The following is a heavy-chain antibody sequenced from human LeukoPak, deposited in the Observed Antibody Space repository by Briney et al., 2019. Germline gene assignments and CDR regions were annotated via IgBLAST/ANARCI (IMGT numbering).Heavy chain of an antibody. D-gene: IGHD3-3*01. CDR1: GYTFTSYG. CDR3: ARDVIGYDFWSGYSNAFDI. CDR2: ISAYNGNT. J-gene: IGHJ3*02. Sequence: GASVKVSCKASGYTFTSYGISWVRQAPGQGLEWMGWISAYNGNTNYAQKLQGRVTMTTDTSTSTAYMELRSLRSDDTAVYYCARDVIGYDFWSGYSNAFDIWGQGTMVTVSS. V-gene: IGHV1-18*01.